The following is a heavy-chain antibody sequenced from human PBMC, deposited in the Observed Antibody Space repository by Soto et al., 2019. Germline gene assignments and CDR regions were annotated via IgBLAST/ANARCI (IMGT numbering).Heavy chain of an antibody. CDR3: ARGAVAAMDYYYGMDV. CDR1: GYSFTSYW. CDR2: IYPGDSDT. D-gene: IGHD6-19*01. J-gene: IGHJ6*02. V-gene: IGHV5-51*01. Sequence: PGESLKISCKGSGYSFTSYWIGWVRQMPGKGLEWMGIIYPGDSDTRYSPSFQGQVTISADKSISTAYLQWSSLKASDTAMYYCARGAVAAMDYYYGMDVWGQGTTVTVSS.